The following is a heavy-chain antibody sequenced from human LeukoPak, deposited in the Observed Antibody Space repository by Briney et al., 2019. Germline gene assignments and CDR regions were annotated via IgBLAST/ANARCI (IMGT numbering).Heavy chain of an antibody. CDR1: GGSISSGGYY. CDR2: IYYSGST. Sequence: SETLSLTCTVSGGSISSGGYYWTWIRQHPGKGLEWIGYIYYSGSTYCNPSLKSRVTMSVDTSKNQFFLKLTSVTAADTAVYYCARDGNISNAFDIWGQGTMVTVSS. D-gene: IGHD2/OR15-2a*01. J-gene: IGHJ3*02. V-gene: IGHV4-31*03. CDR3: ARDGNISNAFDI.